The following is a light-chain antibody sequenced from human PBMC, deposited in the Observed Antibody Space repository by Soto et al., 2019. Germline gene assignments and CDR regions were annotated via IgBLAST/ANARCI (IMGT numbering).Light chain of an antibody. CDR1: SSDIGGYKY. V-gene: IGLV2-14*01. Sequence: QSVLTQPASVSGSLGQSITISCTGTSSDIGGYKYVSWYQQHPGKAPKLIIFEVSNRPSGVSDRSSGSNSGNTASLTISGLPAEDEADYYCTSYSRYTVLVFGGGTKVTVL. J-gene: IGLJ3*02. CDR3: TSYSRYTVLV. CDR2: EVS.